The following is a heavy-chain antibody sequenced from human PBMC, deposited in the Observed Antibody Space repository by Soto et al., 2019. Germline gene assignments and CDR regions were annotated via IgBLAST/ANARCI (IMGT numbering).Heavy chain of an antibody. V-gene: IGHV3-23*01. D-gene: IGHD6-6*01. CDR2: ISGSGGST. Sequence: GGSLSLSCAASGFTFSSYAMSWVRQAPGKGLEWVSAISGSGGSTYYADSVKGRFTISRDNSKNTLYLQMNSLRAEDTAVYYCLVIGDSSSTGWFDPWGQGTLVTVSS. CDR3: LVIGDSSSTGWFDP. J-gene: IGHJ5*02. CDR1: GFTFSSYA.